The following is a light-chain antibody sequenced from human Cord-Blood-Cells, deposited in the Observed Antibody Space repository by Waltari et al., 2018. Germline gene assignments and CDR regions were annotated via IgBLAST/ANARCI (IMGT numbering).Light chain of an antibody. V-gene: IGKV3-15*01. CDR3: QQYNNWPPAS. Sequence: EIVMTQSPATLSVSPGERATLHCRASQSVSSNLARYQQKPGQAPRLLIYGASTRATGIPARFSGSGSGTEFTLTISSLQSEDFAVYYCQQYNNWPPASFGQGTKLEIK. CDR1: QSVSSN. CDR2: GAS. J-gene: IGKJ2*03.